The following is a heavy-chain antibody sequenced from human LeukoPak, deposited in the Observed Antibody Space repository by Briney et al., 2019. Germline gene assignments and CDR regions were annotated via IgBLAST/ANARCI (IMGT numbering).Heavy chain of an antibody. CDR3: ARDVDLGYCSGGSCYSGDY. D-gene: IGHD2-15*01. Sequence: SVKVSCKASGGTFSSYAISWVRQAPGQGLEWMGRIIPILGIANYAQKLQGRVTITADKSTSTAYMELSSLRSEDTAVYYCARDVDLGYCSGGSCYSGDYWGQGTLVTVSS. CDR2: IIPILGIA. CDR1: GGTFSSYA. V-gene: IGHV1-69*04. J-gene: IGHJ4*02.